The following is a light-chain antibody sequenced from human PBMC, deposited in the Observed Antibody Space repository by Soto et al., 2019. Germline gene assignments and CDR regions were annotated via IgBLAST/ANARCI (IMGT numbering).Light chain of an antibody. J-gene: IGKJ5*01. CDR1: QGISSW. Sequence: DIQMTQSPSSVSASVGDRFTMTCLASQGISSWLAWYQQKPGKAPNLLIYAASSLHSGVPSRFSGSGSGTDFTLTISSLQPEDFATYYCQHYLNYPITFGQGTRLEIK. V-gene: IGKV1-12*01. CDR2: AAS. CDR3: QHYLNYPIT.